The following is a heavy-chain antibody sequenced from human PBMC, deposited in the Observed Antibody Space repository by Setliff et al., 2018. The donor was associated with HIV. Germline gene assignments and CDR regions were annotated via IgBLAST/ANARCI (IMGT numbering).Heavy chain of an antibody. CDR2: IYSDGSS. CDR1: GFTVSRFY. V-gene: IGHV3-53*05. Sequence: GGSLRLSCAASGFTVSRFYMSWVRQAPGKGLEWVSVIYSDGSSYYADSVRGRFTISRDNSKNTLFLQMNSLRPEDTAVYYCARDCRVGWVFTYGMDVWGQGTLVTVSS. J-gene: IGHJ6*02. CDR3: ARDCRVGWVFTYGMDV. D-gene: IGHD6-13*01.